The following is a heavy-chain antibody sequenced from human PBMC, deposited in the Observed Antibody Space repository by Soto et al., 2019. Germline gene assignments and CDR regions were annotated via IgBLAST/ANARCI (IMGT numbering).Heavy chain of an antibody. D-gene: IGHD4-4*01. CDR2: ISGSGVSK. Sequence: PGGSLSLSCAASGFPFTNYSMSWVRQAPGKGLEWVSGISGSGVSKYYADSAKGRFTIARDNSKNTLYLQMNSLGAEDTAVYYCAKAPHDYSHFNWFDPWGQGTLVTVSS. CDR1: GFPFTNYS. V-gene: IGHV3-23*01. CDR3: AKAPHDYSHFNWFDP. J-gene: IGHJ5*02.